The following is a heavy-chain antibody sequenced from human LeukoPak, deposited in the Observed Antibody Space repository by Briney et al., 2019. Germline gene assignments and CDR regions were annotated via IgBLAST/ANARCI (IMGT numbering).Heavy chain of an antibody. D-gene: IGHD5-24*01. CDR1: GFTFSNYW. CDR2: IKQDGSEK. V-gene: IGHV3-7*01. J-gene: IGHJ6*02. CDR3: ARALGRLQPYYYHYGLDV. Sequence: GGSLRLSCAASGFTFSNYWMSWVRKAPGKGLGWVANIKQDGSEKYYVDSVKGRFTISRDNAKNSLYLQMDSLRADDTAVYYCARALGRLQPYYYHYGLDVWGQGTTVTVSS.